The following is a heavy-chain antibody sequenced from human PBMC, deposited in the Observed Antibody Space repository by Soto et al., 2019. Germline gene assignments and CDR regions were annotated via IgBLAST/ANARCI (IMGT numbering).Heavy chain of an antibody. CDR1: GGSVSSGSYY. CDR3: AREGGYYDGFDI. CDR2: IYYSGST. V-gene: IGHV4-61*01. J-gene: IGHJ3*02. Sequence: QVQLQESGPGLVKPSETLSLTCSASGGSVSSGSYYWSWIRQPPGKGLEWIGYIYYSGSTKYNPSLKSRVTISVDTSKNQFSLKLTSVTAADTAVYYCAREGGYYDGFDIWGQGTMFTVSS. D-gene: IGHD3-22*01.